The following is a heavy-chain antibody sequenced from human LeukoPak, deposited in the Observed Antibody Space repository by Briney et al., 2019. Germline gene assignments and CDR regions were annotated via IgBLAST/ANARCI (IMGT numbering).Heavy chain of an antibody. J-gene: IGHJ4*02. CDR1: GGSISSYY. CDR3: ARQPEPSLFDY. D-gene: IGHD1-14*01. CDR2: IYTSGST. Sequence: SETLSLTCTVSGGSISSYYWSWIRQPPGEGLEWIGYIYTSGSTNYNPSLKSRVTISVDTSKNQFSLKLSSVTAADTAVYYCARQPEPSLFDYWGQGTLVTVSS. V-gene: IGHV4-4*09.